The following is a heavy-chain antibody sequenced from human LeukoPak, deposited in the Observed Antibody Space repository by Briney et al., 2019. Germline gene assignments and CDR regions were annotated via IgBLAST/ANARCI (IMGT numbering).Heavy chain of an antibody. CDR1: GFAFTTKW. J-gene: IGHJ4*02. CDR2: IKQDGSEK. CDR3: ARSNRGWYAFDY. Sequence: GGSLRLSCNASGFAFTTKWMSWVRQAPGKGLEWVANIKQDGSEKYYVDSVKGRFTISRDNAKNSLYLQMNSLRAEDTAVYYCARSNRGWYAFDYWGQGTLVTVSS. V-gene: IGHV3-7*01. D-gene: IGHD6-19*01.